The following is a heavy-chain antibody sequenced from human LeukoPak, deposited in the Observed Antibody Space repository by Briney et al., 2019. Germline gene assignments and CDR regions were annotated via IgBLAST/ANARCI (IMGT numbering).Heavy chain of an antibody. CDR2: INPNSGGT. CDR3: ARSRITMVRGVTSNWFDP. Sequence: GASVKVSCKASGGTFSSYAISWVRQAPGQGLEWMGWINPNSGGTNYAQKFQGRVTMTRDTSISTAYMELSRLRSDDTAVYYCARSRITMVRGVTSNWFDPWGQGTLVTVSS. V-gene: IGHV1-2*02. J-gene: IGHJ5*02. D-gene: IGHD3-10*01. CDR1: GGTFSSYA.